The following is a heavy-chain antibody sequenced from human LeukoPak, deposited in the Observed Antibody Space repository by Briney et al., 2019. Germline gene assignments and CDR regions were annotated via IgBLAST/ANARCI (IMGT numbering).Heavy chain of an antibody. V-gene: IGHV4-38-2*02. J-gene: IGHJ5*02. CDR3: ARRRDGYNWGDWFDP. Sequence: SETLSLTCTVSGYSISSGYYWGWIRQPPGKGLEWIGTINYSGSTYYNPSLKSRVTISVDTSKNQFSLKLSSVTAAGTAVYYCARRRDGYNWGDWFDPWGQGTLVTVSS. CDR1: GYSISSGYY. CDR2: INYSGST. D-gene: IGHD5-24*01.